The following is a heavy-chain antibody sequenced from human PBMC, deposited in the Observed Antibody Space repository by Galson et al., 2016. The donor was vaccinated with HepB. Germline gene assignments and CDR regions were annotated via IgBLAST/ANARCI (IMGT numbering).Heavy chain of an antibody. CDR3: ETDMVTGTYFDVGVYPYFCGMDV. V-gene: IGHV3-43*01. J-gene: IGHJ6*02. D-gene: IGHD1-26*01. Sequence: SLRLSCAASGFTFDDSTMHWVRQGPGKGLEWVSVISWDGASTHYADAVKGRFTVSRDNSRNSLYLQMNSLRIEDKALYYCETDMVTGTYFDVGVYPYFCGMDVWGQGTTVTV. CDR1: GFTFDDST. CDR2: ISWDGAST.